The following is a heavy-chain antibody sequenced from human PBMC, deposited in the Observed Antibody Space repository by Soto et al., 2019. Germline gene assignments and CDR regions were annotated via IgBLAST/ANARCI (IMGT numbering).Heavy chain of an antibody. V-gene: IGHV3-64D*06. Sequence: GSLRLSCPASGFTFSSYAMHWVRQAPGKGLEYVSAISSNGGSTYYADSVKGRFTISRDNSKNTLYLQMSSLRAEDTAVYYCVGGLRTYYYGSGSPAYYYYGMDVWGQGTTVTVSS. CDR2: ISSNGGST. CDR3: VGGLRTYYYGSGSPAYYYYGMDV. CDR1: GFTFSSYA. J-gene: IGHJ6*02. D-gene: IGHD3-10*01.